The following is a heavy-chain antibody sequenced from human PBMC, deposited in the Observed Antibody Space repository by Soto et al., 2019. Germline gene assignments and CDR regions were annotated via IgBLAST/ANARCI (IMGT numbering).Heavy chain of an antibody. V-gene: IGHV3-20*04. CDR3: AREAYSSGLNWFDP. CDR2: INWNGGST. J-gene: IGHJ5*02. CDR1: GFTFDDYG. Sequence: GGSLRLSCAASGFTFDDYGMSWVRQAPGKGLEWVSGINWNGGSTGYADSVKGRFTISRDNAKNSLYLQMNSLRDEDTAVYYCAREAYSSGLNWFDPWGQGTLVTVSS. D-gene: IGHD6-19*01.